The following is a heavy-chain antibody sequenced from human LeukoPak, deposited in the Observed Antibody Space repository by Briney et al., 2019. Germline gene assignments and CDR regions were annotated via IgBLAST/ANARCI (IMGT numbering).Heavy chain of an antibody. CDR3: ARDIYYDSSGYYRYYYYGMDV. D-gene: IGHD3-22*01. Sequence: GGSLRLSCAASGFTFSSYGMHWVRQAPGKGLEWVAVIWYDGSNKYYADSVKGRFTISRDNSKNTLYLQMNSLRAEDTAVYYCARDIYYDSSGYYRYYYYGMDVWGQGTTVTVSS. CDR2: IWYDGSNK. J-gene: IGHJ6*02. CDR1: GFTFSSYG. V-gene: IGHV3-33*01.